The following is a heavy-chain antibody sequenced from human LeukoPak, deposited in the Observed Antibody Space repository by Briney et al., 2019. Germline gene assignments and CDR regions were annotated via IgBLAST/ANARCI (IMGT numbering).Heavy chain of an antibody. D-gene: IGHD1-26*01. CDR2: IYHSGST. V-gene: IGHV4-4*02. J-gene: IGHJ3*02. Sequence: GSLRLSCAVSGFTFNTYNMNWVRQAPGKGLEWIGEIYHSGSTNYNPSLKSRVTISVDKSKNQFSLKLSSVTAADTAVYYCARRKYSGSYSWAFDIWGQGTMVTVSS. CDR1: GFTFNTYNM. CDR3: ARRKYSGSYSWAFDI.